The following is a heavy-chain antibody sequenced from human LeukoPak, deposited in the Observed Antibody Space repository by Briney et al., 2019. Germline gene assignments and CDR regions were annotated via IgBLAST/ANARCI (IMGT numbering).Heavy chain of an antibody. V-gene: IGHV3-73*01. D-gene: IGHD5-24*01. J-gene: IGHJ1*01. CDR3: ARNNEMTH. CDR2: VRIKANNYAT. Sequence: HPGGSLRLSCAASGFTFSGSAMHWVRQASGRGPEWVGRVRIKANNYATAYAASVKGTFTISRDDSKNTAYLQMNSLKTEDTAVYYCARNNEMTHWGQGSLVTVSS. CDR1: GFTFSGSA.